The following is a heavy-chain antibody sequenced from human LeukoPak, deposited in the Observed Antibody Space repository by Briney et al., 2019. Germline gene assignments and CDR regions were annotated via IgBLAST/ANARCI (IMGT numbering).Heavy chain of an antibody. CDR1: GGSISSYY. CDR3: ARSHQTMVREVAHYYYYMDV. Sequence: PSETLSLTCTVSGGSISSYYWSWIRQPPGKGLEWIGYISYTGSTNYNPSLKSRVTISVDTSKNQFSLKLSSVTAADTAVYYCARSHQTMVREVAHYYYYMDVWGKGTTVTVSS. J-gene: IGHJ6*03. D-gene: IGHD3-10*01. CDR2: ISYTGST. V-gene: IGHV4-59*01.